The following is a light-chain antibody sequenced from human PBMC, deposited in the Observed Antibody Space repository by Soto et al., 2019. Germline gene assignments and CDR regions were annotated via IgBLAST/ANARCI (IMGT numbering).Light chain of an antibody. CDR1: SGYSNYK. CDR3: GADHGSGSNFVYV. Sequence: QPVLTQPPSASASPGASVTLTYTLSSGYSNYKVDWYQQRPGKGPRFVMRVGTGGIVGSKGDGIPDRFSVLGSGLNRYLIIKNIQEEDASDYHCGADHGSGSNFVYVFGTGTKLTVL. V-gene: IGLV9-49*01. CDR2: VGTGGIVG. J-gene: IGLJ1*01.